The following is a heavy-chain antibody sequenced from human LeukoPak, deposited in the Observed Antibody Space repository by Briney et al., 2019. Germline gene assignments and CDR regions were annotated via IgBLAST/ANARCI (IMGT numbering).Heavy chain of an antibody. V-gene: IGHV4-59*01. CDR1: GGSISSYY. Sequence: SETLSLTCTVSGGSISSYYWSWIRQPPGKGVEWRGGIYYSGGTNYNPSLNSRVTISVDKSKNQFSLERSSVTAAATAVYYCARLFSGDPDTLLDYWGQGTLVTVSS. J-gene: IGHJ4*02. CDR3: ARLFSGDPDTLLDY. D-gene: IGHD4-17*01. CDR2: IYYSGGT.